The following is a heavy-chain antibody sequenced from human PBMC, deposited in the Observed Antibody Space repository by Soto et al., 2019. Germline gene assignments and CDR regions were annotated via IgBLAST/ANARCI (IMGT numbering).Heavy chain of an antibody. V-gene: IGHV1-69*06. D-gene: IGHD3-9*01. CDR2: IIPIFGSA. CDR3: ARRDWDH. CDR1: GGTFSSYT. J-gene: IGHJ4*02. Sequence: QVQLVQSGAEVKKPGSSVKVSCKASGGTFSSYTFNWVRQAPGQGLEWMGGIIPIFGSANYAQKFQGRVTITADTSTSTAYMELSSLRSDDTAVYYCARRDWDHWGQGTLVTVSS.